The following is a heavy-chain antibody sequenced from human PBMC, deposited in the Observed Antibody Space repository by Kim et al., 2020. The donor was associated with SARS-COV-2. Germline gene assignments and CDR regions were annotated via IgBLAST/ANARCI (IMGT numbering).Heavy chain of an antibody. CDR3: ARGGVSTMVRCRGNYFDY. CDR1: GGSFSGYY. J-gene: IGHJ4*02. V-gene: IGHV4-34*01. D-gene: IGHD3-10*01. Sequence: SETLSLTCAAYGGSFSGYYWSWIRQPPGKGLEWIGEINHSGSTNYNPSLKSRVTISVDTSKNKFSLKLSHVTAAETAVYYCARGGVSTMVRCRGNYFDYWGQGTLVTVSS. CDR2: INHSGST.